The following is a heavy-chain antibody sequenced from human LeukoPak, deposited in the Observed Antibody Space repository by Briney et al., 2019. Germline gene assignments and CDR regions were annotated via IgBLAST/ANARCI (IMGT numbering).Heavy chain of an antibody. CDR2: ITKFGST. CDR1: GDTFSNYA. V-gene: IGHV1-69*06. Sequence: SVKVSCKASGDTFSNYAISWVRLAPGQGLEWMGAITKFGSTNYAHNFVGRVTMTADKSTSTAYMELSSLKSDDTAVYYCARDRSGYGNYFDFWGQGTLVTVSS. CDR3: ARDRSGYGNYFDF. D-gene: IGHD5-18*01. J-gene: IGHJ4*02.